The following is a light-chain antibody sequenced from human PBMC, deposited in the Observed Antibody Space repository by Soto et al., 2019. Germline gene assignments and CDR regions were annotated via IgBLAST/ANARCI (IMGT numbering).Light chain of an antibody. J-gene: IGKJ4*01. Sequence: DIQMTQSPSTLSASVGDRVTITCRASQSINTWLAWYQQRPGKAPKLLIYKASSLEGGVPSRFRGSGSGTEFTLTISSLQPDDFGTYYCQQYDTSPLTFGGGTKVDIK. V-gene: IGKV1-5*03. CDR2: KAS. CDR1: QSINTW. CDR3: QQYDTSPLT.